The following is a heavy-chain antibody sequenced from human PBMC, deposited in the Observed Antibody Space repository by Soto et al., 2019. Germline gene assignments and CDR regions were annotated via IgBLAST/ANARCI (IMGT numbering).Heavy chain of an antibody. D-gene: IGHD5-12*01. CDR3: ARLRRDGYNFDAFGI. V-gene: IGHV3-30-3*01. Sequence: GGSLRLSCAASGFTFSSYAMHWVRQAPGKGLEWVAVISYDGSNKYYADSVKGRFTISRDNSKNTLYLQMNSLRAEDTAVYYCARLRRDGYNFDAFGIWGQGTMVTVSS. CDR1: GFTFSSYA. J-gene: IGHJ3*02. CDR2: ISYDGSNK.